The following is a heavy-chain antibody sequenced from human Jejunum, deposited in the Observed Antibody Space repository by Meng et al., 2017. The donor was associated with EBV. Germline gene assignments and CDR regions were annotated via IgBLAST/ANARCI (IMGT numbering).Heavy chain of an antibody. D-gene: IGHD3-22*01. CDR1: GGSISDNDW. Sequence: VRLQGPGPRLEKPSGTLSLTCVVSGGSISDNDWWSWVRQPPGKGLEWLGEIYHGGGTNYNPSLESRVTISVDKSKNQFSLKLNSVTVADTAVYYCAGNGYYALEYWGPGILVTVSS. CDR3: AGNGYYALEY. CDR2: IYHGGGT. J-gene: IGHJ4*02. V-gene: IGHV4-4*02.